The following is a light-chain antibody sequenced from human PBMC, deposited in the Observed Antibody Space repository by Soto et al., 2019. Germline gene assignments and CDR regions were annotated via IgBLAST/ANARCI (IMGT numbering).Light chain of an antibody. J-gene: IGKJ4*01. CDR1: QSISSW. Sequence: DILMTQSPSTLSASVGDRVTITCRASQSISSWLAWYQQKPGKAPKLLIYKASSLESGVPLRFSGSGSGTEFTLTISSLQPDDFATYYCQQYNSYALTFGGGTKVEIK. V-gene: IGKV1-5*03. CDR3: QQYNSYALT. CDR2: KAS.